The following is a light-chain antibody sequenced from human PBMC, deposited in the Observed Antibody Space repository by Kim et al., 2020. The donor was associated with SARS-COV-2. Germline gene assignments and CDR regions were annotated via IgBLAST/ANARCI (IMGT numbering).Light chain of an antibody. CDR3: QQYATPPLT. CDR2: GAT. Sequence: SPGDRAPLSGRASHTVAKNYRAWFQQKPGQSPRLLIHGATSRATGAPDRFSGSGSGTDFTLTITRLDPEDFAMYYCQQYATPPLTFGGGTKVDIK. CDR1: HTVAKNY. V-gene: IGKV3-20*01. J-gene: IGKJ4*01.